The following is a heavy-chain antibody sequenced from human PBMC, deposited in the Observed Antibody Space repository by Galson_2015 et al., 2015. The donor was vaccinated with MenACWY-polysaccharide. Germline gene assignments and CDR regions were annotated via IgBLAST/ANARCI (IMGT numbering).Heavy chain of an antibody. CDR2: GDSET. V-gene: IGHV5-51*01. CDR3: ARRGNDYDSNLGRGWYFDL. J-gene: IGHJ2*01. Sequence: GDSETIYSPSFQGQVTISADKSITTAYLQWSSLKTSDTAMFYCARRGNDYDSNLGRGWYFDLWGRGTLVTVSS. D-gene: IGHD3-22*01.